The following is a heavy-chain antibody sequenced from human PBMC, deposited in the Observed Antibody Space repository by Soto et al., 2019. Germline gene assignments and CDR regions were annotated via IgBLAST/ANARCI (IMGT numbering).Heavy chain of an antibody. V-gene: IGHV1-69*02. Sequence: QVQLVQSGAEVKRPGSSVKVSCKASGDTFTFYSINWVRQAPGLGLGWMGRINPILSMSNYAQRFQGRVRMTADKSTSTAYMELRSLRSEDTGIYYCASSYGSGYRAFDYWGQGALVTVSS. CDR1: GDTFTFYS. CDR2: INPILSMS. D-gene: IGHD3-10*01. J-gene: IGHJ4*02. CDR3: ASSYGSGYRAFDY.